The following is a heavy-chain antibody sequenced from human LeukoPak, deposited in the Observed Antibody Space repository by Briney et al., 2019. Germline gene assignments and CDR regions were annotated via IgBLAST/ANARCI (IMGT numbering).Heavy chain of an antibody. CDR1: GFTFSSYA. D-gene: IGHD3-22*01. CDR3: AKDPHNYYDSSGYYPNWFDP. CDR2: ISGSGGGT. V-gene: IGHV3-23*01. Sequence: PGGSLRPSCAASGFTFSSYAMRWVRQAPGKGLEWVSGISGSGGGTYYADSVKGRFTISRDNSKNTLYLQMKSLRGEDTAVYYCAKDPHNYYDSSGYYPNWFDPWGQGTLVTVSS. J-gene: IGHJ5*02.